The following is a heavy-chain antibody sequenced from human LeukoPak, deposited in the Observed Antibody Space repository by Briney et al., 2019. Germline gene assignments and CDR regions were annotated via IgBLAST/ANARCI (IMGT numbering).Heavy chain of an antibody. CDR3: ARASAHRGIAVAGVYWYFDL. D-gene: IGHD6-19*01. V-gene: IGHV4-4*07. Sequence: TASETLSLTCTVSGGSISSYYWSWIRQPAGKGLEWIGRIYTSGSTNYNPSLKSRVTMSVDTSKNQFSLKLSSVTAADTAVYYCARASAHRGIAVAGVYWYFDLWGRGTLVTVSS. J-gene: IGHJ2*01. CDR2: IYTSGST. CDR1: GGSISSYY.